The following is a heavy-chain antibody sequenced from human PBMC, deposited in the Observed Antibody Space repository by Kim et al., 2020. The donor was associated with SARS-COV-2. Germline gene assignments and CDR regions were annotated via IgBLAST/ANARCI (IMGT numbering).Heavy chain of an antibody. V-gene: IGHV3-7*01. CDR3: ASGDAMDV. D-gene: IGHD3-16*01. CDR1: GFTFSSYW. J-gene: IGHJ6*02. Sequence: GGSLRLSCAASGFTFSSYWMTWVRQAPGKGLEWVANIKQDGSEKYYVDSVKGRFTISRDNAKNSLFLHMNSLRGDDTAVYYCASGDAMDVWGQGTTVTVSS. CDR2: IKQDGSEK.